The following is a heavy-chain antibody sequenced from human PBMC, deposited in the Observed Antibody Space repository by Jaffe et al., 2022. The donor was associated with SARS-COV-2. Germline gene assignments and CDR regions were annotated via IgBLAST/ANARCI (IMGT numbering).Heavy chain of an antibody. CDR3: TTQVSGNLY. J-gene: IGHJ4*02. D-gene: IGHD3-3*01. CDR1: AYTRTNYV. V-gene: IGHV1-3*04. CDR2: INSGNGQT. Sequence: QVQLVQSGAEVKKPGASVKVSCKASAYTRTNYVLHWVRQAPGQRLEWIGWINSGNGQTQYSQTFQGRVTITRDTSANTAYMELNSLRSEDAALYYCTTQVSGNLYWGQGTLVTVST.